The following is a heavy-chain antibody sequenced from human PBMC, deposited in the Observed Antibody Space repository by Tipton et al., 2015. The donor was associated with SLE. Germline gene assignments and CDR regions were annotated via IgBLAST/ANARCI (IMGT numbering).Heavy chain of an antibody. D-gene: IGHD7-27*01. V-gene: IGHV3-48*02. Sequence: GSLRLSCAASGFTFSSYSMNWVRQAPGKGLEWVSYISSSSSTIYYADSVKGRFTISRDNAKNSLYLQMNSLRDEDTAAYYCARDGSWGRSYYYYGMDVWGQGTTVTVSS. CDR1: GFTFSSYS. CDR3: ARDGSWGRSYYYYGMDV. CDR2: ISSSSSTI. J-gene: IGHJ6*02.